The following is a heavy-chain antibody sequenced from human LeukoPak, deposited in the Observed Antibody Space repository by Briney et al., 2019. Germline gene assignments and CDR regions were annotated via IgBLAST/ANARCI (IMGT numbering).Heavy chain of an antibody. D-gene: IGHD4-17*01. J-gene: IGHJ3*01. CDR3: ARVPNDYGV. Sequence: SETLPLTCTVSGGSISSYYWSCIRQPPGKGLEWIGYIYYSGSTNYNPSLKSRVTISVDTSKNQFSLKLSSVTAADTAVYYCARVPNDYGVWGQGTMVTVSS. V-gene: IGHV4-59*01. CDR2: IYYSGST. CDR1: GGSISSYY.